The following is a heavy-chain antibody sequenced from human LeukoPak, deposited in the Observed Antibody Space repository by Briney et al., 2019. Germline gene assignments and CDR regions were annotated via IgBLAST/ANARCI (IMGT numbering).Heavy chain of an antibody. J-gene: IGHJ6*02. CDR1: GGSISSSSYY. CDR3: ARAVILRFLEWLPHGMDV. V-gene: IGHV4-39*07. Sequence: SETLSLTCTVSGGSISSSSYYWGWIRQPPGKGLEWIGSIYYSGSTNYNPSLKSRVTISVDTSKNQFSLKLSSVTAADTAVYYCARAVILRFLEWLPHGMDVWGQGTTVTVSS. CDR2: IYYSGST. D-gene: IGHD3-3*01.